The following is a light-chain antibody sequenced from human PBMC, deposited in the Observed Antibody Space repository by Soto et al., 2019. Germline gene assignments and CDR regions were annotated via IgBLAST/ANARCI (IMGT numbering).Light chain of an antibody. CDR1: SSDVGGYIY. CDR2: EVS. CDR3: ASYTSGSTLV. V-gene: IGLV2-14*01. Sequence: QSALTQPASVSGSPGQSITISCTGTSSDVGGYIYVSWYQHYPGKAPKLLIFEVSNRPSGVSNRFSGSKSGNTAYLTISGLQAEDEADYYCASYTSGSTLVFGTGTKLTVI. J-gene: IGLJ1*01.